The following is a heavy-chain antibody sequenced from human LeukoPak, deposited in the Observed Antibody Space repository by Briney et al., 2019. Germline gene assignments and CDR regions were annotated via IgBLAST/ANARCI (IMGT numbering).Heavy chain of an antibody. J-gene: IGHJ4*02. CDR3: AKTSFLSVVPAAIGYFDY. CDR1: GFAFGSEA. D-gene: IGHD2-2*01. V-gene: IGHV3-23*01. Sequence: PGGSLRLSCAVSGFAFGSEAMSWVRQSPARGLEWVASISPGGGTTYYADYVKGRFTISRDNSKNSLFVQMNSLRAEDTAVYYCAKTSFLSVVPAAIGYFDYWGQGTLVTVSS. CDR2: ISPGGGTT.